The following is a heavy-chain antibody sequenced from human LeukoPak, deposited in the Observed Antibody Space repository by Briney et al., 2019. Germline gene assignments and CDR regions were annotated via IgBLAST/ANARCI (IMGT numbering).Heavy chain of an antibody. V-gene: IGHV1-2*02. Sequence: ASVKVSCKASGYTFTGYYMHWVRQAPGQGLEWMGWINPNSGGTDYAQKFQGRVTMTRDTSISTAYMELSRLRSDDTAVYYCARSISGKGIAALDVWGKGTTVTVSS. CDR3: ARSISGKGIAALDV. CDR1: GYTFTGYY. J-gene: IGHJ6*04. CDR2: INPNSGGT. D-gene: IGHD6-13*01.